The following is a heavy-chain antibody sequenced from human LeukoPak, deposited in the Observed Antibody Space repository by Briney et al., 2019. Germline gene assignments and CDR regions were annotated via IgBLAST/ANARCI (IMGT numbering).Heavy chain of an antibody. Sequence: KPSETLSLTCAVYGGSFSGYYWSWIRQPPGKGLEWIGEINHSGSTNYNPSLKSRVTISADASKNQFSLKLSSVTATDTAVYYCARSARYCSSTSCYWSWFDPWGQGTLVTVSS. CDR2: INHSGST. V-gene: IGHV4-34*01. D-gene: IGHD2-2*01. CDR3: ARSARYCSSTSCYWSWFDP. J-gene: IGHJ5*02. CDR1: GGSFSGYY.